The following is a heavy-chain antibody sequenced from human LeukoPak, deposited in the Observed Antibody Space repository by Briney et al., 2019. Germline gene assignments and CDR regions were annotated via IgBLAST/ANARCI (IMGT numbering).Heavy chain of an antibody. CDR2: IYYSGST. Sequence: PSETLSLTCTVSGGSISSGGYYWSWIRQHPGKGLEWIGYIYYSGSTYYNPSLKSRVTISVDTSKDQFSLKLSSVTAADTAVYYCAREVWQLVPDYWGQGTLVTVSS. J-gene: IGHJ4*02. CDR1: GGSISSGGYY. D-gene: IGHD6-6*01. V-gene: IGHV4-31*03. CDR3: AREVWQLVPDY.